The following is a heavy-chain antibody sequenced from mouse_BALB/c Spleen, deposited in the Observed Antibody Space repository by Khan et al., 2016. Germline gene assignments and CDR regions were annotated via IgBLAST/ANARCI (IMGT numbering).Heavy chain of an antibody. CDR1: GYSITSDYA. CDR2: ISYSGST. D-gene: IGHD2-14*01. J-gene: IGHJ2*01. Sequence: EVQLQESGPGLVKPSQSLSLTCTVAGYSITSDYAWNWIRQFPGNKLEWMGYISYSGSTSYNPSLKSRISITRDTSKNQFFLQLNSVTTEDTATXYCATCTYYCDYWGQGTTLTVSS. CDR3: ATCTYYCDY. V-gene: IGHV3-2*02.